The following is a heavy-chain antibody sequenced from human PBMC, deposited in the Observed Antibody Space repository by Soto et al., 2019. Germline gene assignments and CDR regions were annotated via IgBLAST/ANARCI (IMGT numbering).Heavy chain of an antibody. CDR3: ARSITLGGLYGYYGMDV. Sequence: AQTLSLTCAISGDSVSSNSAAWNWIRQSPSRGLEWLGRTFYRSKWYNGYAVSVKSRIIINADTSKNQFSMQLNSVTPEDAAVYYCARSITLGGLYGYYGMDVWGQGTTVTVSS. V-gene: IGHV6-1*01. D-gene: IGHD6-19*01. CDR1: GDSVSSNSAA. J-gene: IGHJ6*02. CDR2: TFYRSKWYN.